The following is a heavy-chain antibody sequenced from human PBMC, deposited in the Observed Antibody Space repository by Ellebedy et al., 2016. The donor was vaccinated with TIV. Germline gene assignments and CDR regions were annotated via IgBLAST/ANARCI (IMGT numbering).Heavy chain of an antibody. CDR2: TNANEGST. J-gene: IGHJ4*02. D-gene: IGHD1-26*01. CDR3: AKGAWWELLRPVYFDN. CDR1: GFTFSDYS. Sequence: GESLKISCSASGFTFSDYSMHWVRQAPGRGLEFVAGTNANEGSTHYVDSVKGRFVISRDNSKNTLSLQMNGLRGEDTAVYYCAKGAWWELLRPVYFDNWGQGTLVTVSS. V-gene: IGHV3-64D*06.